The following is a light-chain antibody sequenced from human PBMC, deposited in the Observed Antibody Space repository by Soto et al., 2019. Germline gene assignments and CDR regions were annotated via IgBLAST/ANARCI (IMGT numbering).Light chain of an antibody. CDR2: GAS. Sequence: EIVLTQSPGTLSLSPGERATLSCRASQSVSSSYLAWYQQKPGQAPRLLSYGASSRATGLPDRFSGSWSGTSLTLTISRLEPDDFAVYYCPQYGSSLSITFGQGTRLEIK. CDR1: QSVSSSY. J-gene: IGKJ5*01. CDR3: PQYGSSLSIT. V-gene: IGKV3-20*01.